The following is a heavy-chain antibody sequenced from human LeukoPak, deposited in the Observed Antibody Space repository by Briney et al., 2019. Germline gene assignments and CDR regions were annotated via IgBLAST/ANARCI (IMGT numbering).Heavy chain of an antibody. CDR2: VWYDGSKK. J-gene: IGHJ1*01. Sequence: QPGRPLRLSCAASGFTFSFYGMHWVRQAPGKGLEWVAVVWYDGSKKYYADSVKGRFTISRDNSKNTVYLQMNSLRVEDTAVYYCAGEEDLRELRGGREFFQYWGQGTLVTVSS. D-gene: IGHD3-10*01. CDR3: AGEEDLRELRGGREFFQY. V-gene: IGHV3-33*01. CDR1: GFTFSFYG.